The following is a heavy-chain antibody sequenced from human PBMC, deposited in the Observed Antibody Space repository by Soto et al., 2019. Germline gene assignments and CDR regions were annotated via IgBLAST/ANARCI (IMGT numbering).Heavy chain of an antibody. J-gene: IGHJ4*02. CDR2: ISPHKDDT. V-gene: IGHV1-18*01. CDR1: GYTFSTIG. CDR3: ARDLDGSGSYYTNY. Sequence: QVQLVPSGAEVKKPGASVTVSCKTSGYTFSTIGISWVRQAPGQGLEWMGWISPHKDDTYYAQRLQGRVTMTTDTSTSTAHMELRSLRSDDTAVYFCARDLDGSGSYYTNYWGQGTLVTVSS. D-gene: IGHD3-10*01.